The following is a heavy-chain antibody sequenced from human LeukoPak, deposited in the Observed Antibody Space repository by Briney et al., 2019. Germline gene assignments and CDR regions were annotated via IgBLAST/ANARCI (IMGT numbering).Heavy chain of an antibody. CDR2: INPNSGGT. CDR3: ARETEVFQFDY. V-gene: IGHV1-2*06. J-gene: IGHJ4*02. D-gene: IGHD3-3*01. CDR1: GYTFTGYY. Sequence: ASVKVSCKASGYTFTGYYMHWVRQAPGQGLEWMGRINPNSGGTNYAQKFQGRVTMTRDTSSSTGYMELSRLRSDDTAVYYCARETEVFQFDYWGQGTLVTVSS.